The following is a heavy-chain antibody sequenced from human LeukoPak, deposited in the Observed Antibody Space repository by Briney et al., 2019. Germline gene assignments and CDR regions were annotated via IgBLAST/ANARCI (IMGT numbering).Heavy chain of an antibody. CDR2: IIPILGIA. CDR3: ARDRAYGSGSVY. J-gene: IGHJ4*02. CDR1: GGTFSSYT. D-gene: IGHD3-10*01. V-gene: IGHV1-69*04. Sequence: SVKVSCKASGGTFSSYTITWVRQAPGQGLEWMGRIIPILGIANYAQKFQGRVTITADKSTSTAYMELSSLRSEDTAVYYCARDRAYGSGSVYWGQGTLVTVSS.